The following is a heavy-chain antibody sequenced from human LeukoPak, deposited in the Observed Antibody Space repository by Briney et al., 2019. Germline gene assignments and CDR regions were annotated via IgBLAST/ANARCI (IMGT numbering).Heavy chain of an antibody. CDR1: GFTFSSYG. J-gene: IGHJ6*02. CDR2: IRYDGSNK. Sequence: GGSLRLSCAASGFTFSSYGMHWVRQAPGKGLEWVAFIRYDGSNKYYADSVKGRFTISRDNSKNTLYLQMNSLRTEDTAVYYCANIAAAGGRGYYYYGMDVWGQGTTVTVSS. D-gene: IGHD6-13*01. V-gene: IGHV3-30*02. CDR3: ANIAAAGGRGYYYYGMDV.